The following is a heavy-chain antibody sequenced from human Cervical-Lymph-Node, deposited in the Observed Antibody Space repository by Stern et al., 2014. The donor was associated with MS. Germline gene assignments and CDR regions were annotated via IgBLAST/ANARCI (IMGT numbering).Heavy chain of an antibody. CDR3: AKGRTVTGTGCGVDV. Sequence: EVQLVESGGGLVQPGGSLRLSCEASGFTFSDYAMTWVRQAPGKGLEWVSSISGSGGNTYYADSVNGRFTISRDSSKSAFYLQRSILRVEDTARYYCAKGRTVTGTGCGVDVWGQGTTVTVSS. V-gene: IGHV3-23*04. CDR1: GFTFSDYA. J-gene: IGHJ6*02. D-gene: IGHD6-19*01. CDR2: ISGSGGNT.